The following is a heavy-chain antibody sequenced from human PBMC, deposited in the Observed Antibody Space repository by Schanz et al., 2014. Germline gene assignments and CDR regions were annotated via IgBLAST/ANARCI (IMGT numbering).Heavy chain of an antibody. CDR3: ARGLWDSVVII. CDR2: IIPITGIT. D-gene: IGHD3-22*01. Sequence: QVQLVQSGAEVKKPGSSVKVSCKASGDTFRSYTINWVRHAPGQGLEWMGRIIPITGITNYAQKFQGRVTFTADKSTSTAFLEVNSLRSEDTAVYYCARGLWDSVVIIWGQGTLVTVSS. CDR1: GDTFRSYT. J-gene: IGHJ4*02. V-gene: IGHV1-69*02.